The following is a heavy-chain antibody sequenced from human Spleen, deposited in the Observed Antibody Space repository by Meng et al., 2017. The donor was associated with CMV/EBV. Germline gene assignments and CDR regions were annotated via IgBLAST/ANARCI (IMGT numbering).Heavy chain of an antibody. CDR3: ARDVCGARDY. J-gene: IGHJ4*02. V-gene: IGHV3-30*02. Sequence: QVQLVESGGGVVQPGGSLRLSCAASGVTFSSYGMHWVRQAPGKGLEWVAFIRYDGSNKYYTDSVKGRFTISRDNSKNTLYLQMNDLRADDSGVYYCARDVCGARDYWGQGTLVTVSS. CDR1: GVTFSSYG. D-gene: IGHD3-16*01. CDR2: IRYDGSNK.